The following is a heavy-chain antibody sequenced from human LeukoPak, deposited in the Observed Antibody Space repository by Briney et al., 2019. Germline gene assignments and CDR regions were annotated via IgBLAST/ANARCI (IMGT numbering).Heavy chain of an antibody. CDR2: ISSSGSTI. J-gene: IGHJ4*02. V-gene: IGHV3-48*03. D-gene: IGHD1-7*01. CDR1: GYTFSSYE. Sequence: PGGSLRLSCAASGYTFSSYEMNWVRQAPGKGLEWVSYISSSGSTIYYADSVKGRFTISRDNAKNSLYLQMNSLRAEDTAVYYCARDRRDITGTTSFGYWGQGTLVTVSS. CDR3: ARDRRDITGTTSFGY.